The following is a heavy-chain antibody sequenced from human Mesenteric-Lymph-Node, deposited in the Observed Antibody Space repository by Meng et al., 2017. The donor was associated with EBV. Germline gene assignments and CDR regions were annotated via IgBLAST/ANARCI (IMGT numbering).Heavy chain of an antibody. J-gene: IGHJ4*02. Sequence: QVQLVQSGAEVKKPGASVKVSCKASGYTFTTYYLSWVRQAPGQGLEWMGMIDPNGGTTYFTQKFQGRVTLTRDMPSSTVYLELSSLTSEDTALYYCAREGDFSGPSSGPADCWGQGTLVTVSS. CDR1: GYTFTTYY. CDR3: AREGDFSGPSSGPADC. V-gene: IGHV1-46*01. CDR2: IDPNGGTT. D-gene: IGHD6-19*01.